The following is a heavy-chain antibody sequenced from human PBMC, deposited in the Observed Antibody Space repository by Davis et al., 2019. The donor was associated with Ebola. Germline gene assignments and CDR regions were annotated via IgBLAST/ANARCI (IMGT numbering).Heavy chain of an antibody. V-gene: IGHV4-34*01. Sequence: MPSETLSLTCAVYGGSFSGYYWSWIRQPPGKGLEWIGEINHSGSTNYNPSLKSRVTISVDTSKNQFSLNMRSVTAADTAVYYCARGYRRYYDQRYGLDVWGQGTTVTVSS. J-gene: IGHJ6*02. CDR1: GGSFSGYY. CDR2: INHSGST. CDR3: ARGYRRYYDQRYGLDV. D-gene: IGHD3-3*01.